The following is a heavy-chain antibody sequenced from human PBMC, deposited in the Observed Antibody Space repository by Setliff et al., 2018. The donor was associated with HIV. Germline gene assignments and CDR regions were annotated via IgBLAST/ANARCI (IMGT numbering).Heavy chain of an antibody. CDR2: ISGSGGST. Sequence: GGSLRLSCAASGFTFSSYAMSWVRQAPGKGLEWVSGISGSGGSTYYADSVKGRFTISRDNSKNTLYLQMNSLRAEDTAVYYCARDRVVGATLDPLDLWGQGTMVTVSS. D-gene: IGHD1-26*01. V-gene: IGHV3-23*01. CDR1: GFTFSSYA. J-gene: IGHJ3*01. CDR3: ARDRVVGATLDPLDL.